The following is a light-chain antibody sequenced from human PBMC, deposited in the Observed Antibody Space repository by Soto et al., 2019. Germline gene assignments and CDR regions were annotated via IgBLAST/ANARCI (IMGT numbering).Light chain of an antibody. CDR1: RGHSNYA. J-gene: IGLJ2*01. CDR3: QTWGAGTVV. CDR2: LNSDGSH. V-gene: IGLV4-69*01. Sequence: QLVLTQSPSASASQGASVKLTCTLSRGHSNYAIAWHQQQPEKGPRYLMRLNSDGSHNKGGGIPNRFSGSSSGAERYLTISSLQSEDEADYYCQTWGAGTVVFGGGTKLTVL.